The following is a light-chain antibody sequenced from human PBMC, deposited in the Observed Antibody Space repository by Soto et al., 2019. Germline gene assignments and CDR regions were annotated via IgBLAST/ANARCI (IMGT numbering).Light chain of an antibody. V-gene: IGKV1-5*03. J-gene: IGKJ1*01. CDR1: QSISSW. CDR2: KAS. Sequence: DIQMTQSPSTLSASVGDRVTITCRASQSISSWLAWYQQKPGKAPKRLIYKASSLESGVPSRFSGSGPGTEFTLTISSLQPDDFATYYCQQYNSYPGTFGQGTKVDIK. CDR3: QQYNSYPGT.